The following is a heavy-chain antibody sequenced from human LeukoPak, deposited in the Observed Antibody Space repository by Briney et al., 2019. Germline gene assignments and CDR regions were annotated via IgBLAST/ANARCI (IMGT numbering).Heavy chain of an antibody. CDR1: GFTFSNYA. J-gene: IGHJ4*02. CDR2: ISNNVGST. V-gene: IGHV3-64D*09. CDR3: VKGGSSSWYGFDY. D-gene: IGHD6-13*01. Sequence: GRSLRLSCSASGFTFSNYALHWVRQAPGKGLEYVSAISNNVGSTYYADSVKGRFTISRDNSKNTLYLQMSSLRAEDTAVYYCVKGGSSSWYGFDYWGQGTLVTVSS.